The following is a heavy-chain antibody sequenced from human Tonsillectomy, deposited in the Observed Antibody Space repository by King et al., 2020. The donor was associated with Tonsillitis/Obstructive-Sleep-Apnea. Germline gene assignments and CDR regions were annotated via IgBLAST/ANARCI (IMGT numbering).Heavy chain of an antibody. CDR2: INHSGST. J-gene: IGHJ4*02. Sequence: VQLQQWGAGLLKPSETLSLTCAVYGVSFSGYYWSWLRQPPGKGLEWIGEINHSGSTNYNPSLKSRVTISVDTSKNQFSLKLSSVTAADTAVYYCASKANVDIVATITFDYWGQGTLVTVSS. CDR3: ASKANVDIVATITFDY. V-gene: IGHV4-34*01. CDR1: GVSFSGYY. D-gene: IGHD5-12*01.